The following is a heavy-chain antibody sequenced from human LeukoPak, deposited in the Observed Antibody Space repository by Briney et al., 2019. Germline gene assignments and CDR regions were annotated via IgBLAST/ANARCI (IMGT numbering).Heavy chain of an antibody. J-gene: IGHJ3*02. V-gene: IGHV3-20*03. CDR3: ARAEVGAFDI. Sequence: GYGDSVKGRFTISRDNAKNSLYLQMNSLRAEDTALYYCARAEVGAFDIWGQGTMVTVSS.